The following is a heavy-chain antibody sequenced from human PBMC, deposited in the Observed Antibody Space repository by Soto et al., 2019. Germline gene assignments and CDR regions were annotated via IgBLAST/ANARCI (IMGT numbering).Heavy chain of an antibody. CDR2: IWYDGSNK. V-gene: IGHV3-33*01. J-gene: IGHJ4*02. CDR3: ARGTSSVLRYFDWLPMPDY. Sequence: PGGSLRLSCAASGFTFSSYGMHWVRQAPGKGLEWVAVIWYDGSNKYYADSVKGRFTISRDNSKNTLYLQMNSLRAEDTAVYYCARGTSSVLRYFDWLPMPDYWGQGT. CDR1: GFTFSSYG. D-gene: IGHD3-9*01.